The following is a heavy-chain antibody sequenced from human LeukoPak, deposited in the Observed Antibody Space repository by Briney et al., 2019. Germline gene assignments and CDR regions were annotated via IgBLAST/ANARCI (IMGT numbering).Heavy chain of an antibody. CDR3: ARSSGYYFPFDY. CDR2: MNPNSGNT. V-gene: IGHV1-8*03. CDR1: GYTFTSYD. Sequence: ASEKVSCKASGYTFTSYDINWVRQATGQGLEWMGWMNPNSGNTGYAQKFQGRVTITRNTSISTAYMELSSLRSEDTAVYYCARSSGYYFPFDYWGQGTLVTVSS. J-gene: IGHJ4*02. D-gene: IGHD3-22*01.